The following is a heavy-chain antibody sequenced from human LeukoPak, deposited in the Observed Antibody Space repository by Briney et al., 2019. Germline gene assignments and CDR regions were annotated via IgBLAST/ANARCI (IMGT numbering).Heavy chain of an antibody. CDR1: GGSISSGDYY. J-gene: IGHJ5*02. Sequence: PSETLSLTCTVSGGSISSGDYYWSWIRQPPGKGLEWIGYIYYSGSTYYNPSLKSRVTISVDTSKNQFSLKLSSVTAADTAVYYCARFRDGYNYVRWFDPWGQGTLVTVSS. D-gene: IGHD5-24*01. CDR2: IYYSGST. V-gene: IGHV4-30-4*01. CDR3: ARFRDGYNYVRWFDP.